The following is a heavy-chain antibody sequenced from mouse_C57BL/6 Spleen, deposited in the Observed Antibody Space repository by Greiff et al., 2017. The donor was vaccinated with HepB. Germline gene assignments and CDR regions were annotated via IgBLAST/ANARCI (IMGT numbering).Heavy chain of an antibody. CDR1: GYTFTSYW. J-gene: IGHJ2*01. Sequence: QVQLQQPGAELVRPGSSVKLSCKASGYTFTSYWMHWVKQRPIQGLEWIGNIDPSDSETHYNQKFKDKATLTVDKSSSTAYMQLSSLTSEDSAVYYFARGSDGYYFDYWGQGTTLPVSS. CDR2: IDPSDSET. D-gene: IGHD2-3*01. CDR3: ARGSDGYYFDY. V-gene: IGHV1-52*01.